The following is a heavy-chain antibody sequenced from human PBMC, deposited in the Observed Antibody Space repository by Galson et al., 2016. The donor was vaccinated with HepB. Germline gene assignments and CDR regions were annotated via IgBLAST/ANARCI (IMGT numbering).Heavy chain of an antibody. J-gene: IGHJ6*02. CDR1: GFTFEDAA. D-gene: IGHD3-10*01. CDR2: IIGDGSIA. CDR3: AKEGRSWAPHRDYYYYGMDV. Sequence: SLRLSCAASGFTFEDAAMHWVRQAPGRGLEWVSLIIGDGSIAYYADSVRGRFTVSRDNRNNSLYLQMNSLRPEDTALYYCAKEGRSWAPHRDYYYYGMDVWGQGTTVTVSS. V-gene: IGHV3-43D*03.